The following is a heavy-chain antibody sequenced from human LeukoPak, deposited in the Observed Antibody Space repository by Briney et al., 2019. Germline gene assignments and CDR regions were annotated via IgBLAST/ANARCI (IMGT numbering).Heavy chain of an antibody. CDR3: VRDWDHFDFDS. J-gene: IGHJ5*01. V-gene: IGHV3-74*01. CDR2: IKGDGSHT. CDR1: GFTFSNYW. Sequence: GGSLRLSCAASGFTFSNYWMHWVRQAPGKGLVWVSRIKGDGSHTVYADSVKGRFTISRDNAKNTLYLQMKSLRDKDTAVYYCVRDWDHFDFDSWGQGTLVTVSS. D-gene: IGHD1-14*01.